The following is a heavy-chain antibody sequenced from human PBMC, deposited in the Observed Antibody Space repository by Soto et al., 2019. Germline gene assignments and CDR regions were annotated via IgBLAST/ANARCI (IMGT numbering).Heavy chain of an antibody. J-gene: IGHJ4*02. CDR2: IVGSGDEI. V-gene: IGHV3-23*01. Sequence: ESGGGLVQPGGSLRLSCAASGFTLSTYAMTWVRQAPGKGLECVSGIVGSGDEIHYADSVKGRFTISKDISKNTLYLQMNSLRADDTAVYYCAKDAVYNDGLWLMDHWGQGTLVTVSS. D-gene: IGHD2-21*01. CDR3: AKDAVYNDGLWLMDH. CDR1: GFTLSTYA.